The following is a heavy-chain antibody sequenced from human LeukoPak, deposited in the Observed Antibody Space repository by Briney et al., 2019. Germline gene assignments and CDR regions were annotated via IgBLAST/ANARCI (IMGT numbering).Heavy chain of an antibody. J-gene: IGHJ4*02. D-gene: IGHD4-17*01. CDR3: ARRPLDYGNFDY. CDR1: GGTFSTYA. Sequence: SVKVSCKASGGTFSTYAITWVRQAPGQGLEWMGGIIPIFGTANYAQKFQGRVTTTADESTSTAYMELSSLRSEDTAVYYCARRPLDYGNFDYWGQGTLVTVSS. V-gene: IGHV1-69*13. CDR2: IIPIFGTA.